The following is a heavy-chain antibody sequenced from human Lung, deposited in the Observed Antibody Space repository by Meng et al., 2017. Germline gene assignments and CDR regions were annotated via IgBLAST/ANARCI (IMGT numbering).Heavy chain of an antibody. CDR3: ARGPTTMAHDFDY. CDR2: IYYSGST. CDR1: VGSISSSSYY. D-gene: IGHD4-11*01. J-gene: IGHJ4*02. Sequence: QPRLQESGPGLVKPSETLSLTCTVSVGSISSSSYYGGWIRQPPGKGLEWIGSIYYSGSTYYNPSLKSRVTISVDTSKNQFSLKLSSVTAADSAVYYCARGPTTMAHDFDYWGQGTLVTVSS. V-gene: IGHV4-39*07.